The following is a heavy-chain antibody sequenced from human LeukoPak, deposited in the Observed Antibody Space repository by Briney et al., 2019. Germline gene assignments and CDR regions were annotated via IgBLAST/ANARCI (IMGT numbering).Heavy chain of an antibody. D-gene: IGHD4-11*01. Sequence: SETLSFTCTVSGGSISNAYWSWIRQPPGRGLEWIGYIYPSGSTNYHPSLKSRVTISVDTSKNHFALNLSSVTAADTAVYYCAKSYFDYSTYYSYYFNLWGQGALVTVSS. V-gene: IGHV4-4*09. CDR2: IYPSGST. J-gene: IGHJ4*02. CDR1: GGSISNAY. CDR3: AKSYFDYSTYYSYYFNL.